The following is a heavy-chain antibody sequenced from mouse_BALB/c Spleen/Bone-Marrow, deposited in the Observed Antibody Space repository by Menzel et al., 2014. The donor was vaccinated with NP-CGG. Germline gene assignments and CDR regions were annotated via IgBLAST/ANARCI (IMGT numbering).Heavy chain of an antibody. CDR3: ASRGGYYAMDY. Sequence: SGAELVKPGASVKMSCKASGYTFTSYNMHWVKQTPGQGLEWIGAIYPGNGDTSYNQKFKGKATLTAGKSSSTAYMQRSSLTSEDSAVYYCASRGGYYAMDYWGQGTSVPVSS. V-gene: IGHV1-12*01. CDR1: GYTFTSYN. CDR2: IYPGNGDT. J-gene: IGHJ4*01.